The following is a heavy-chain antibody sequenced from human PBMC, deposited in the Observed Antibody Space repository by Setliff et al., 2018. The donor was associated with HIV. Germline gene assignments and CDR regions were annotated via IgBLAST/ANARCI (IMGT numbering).Heavy chain of an antibody. Sequence: SETLSLTCAVYGGSFSDYFWTWIRQPPGKGLEWIGEINHSGSITHNPSLKSRLNMSVDTSKNQVSLKLSSVTAADTAFYFCARIIGSVIAGAQYYFDYWGQGTLVTVSS. CDR2: INHSGSI. D-gene: IGHD6-13*01. CDR1: GGSFSDYF. V-gene: IGHV4-34*10. J-gene: IGHJ4*02. CDR3: ARIIGSVIAGAQYYFDY.